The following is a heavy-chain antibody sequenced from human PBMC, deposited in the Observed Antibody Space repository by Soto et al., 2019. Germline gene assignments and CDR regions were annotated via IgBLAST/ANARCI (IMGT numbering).Heavy chain of an antibody. V-gene: IGHV6-1*01. CDR1: GDSVSSNSAA. J-gene: IGHJ5*02. CDR2: TYYRSKWYN. D-gene: IGHD2-15*01. CDR3: ARGAYCSGGSCYWWFDP. Sequence: SQTLSVTCAISGDSVSSNSAACNWIRQSPSRGLEWLGRTYYRSKWYNDYAVSVKSRITINPDTSKNQFSLQLNSVTPEDTAVYYCARGAYCSGGSCYWWFDPWGKGTLVTVSS.